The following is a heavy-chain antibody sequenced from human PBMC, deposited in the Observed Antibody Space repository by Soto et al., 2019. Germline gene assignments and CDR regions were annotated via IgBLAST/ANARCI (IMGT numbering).Heavy chain of an antibody. J-gene: IGHJ5*02. D-gene: IGHD3-3*01. Sequence: PSETLSLTCTVSGFSISSGGYYWSWLRPHPGKGLEWIGYIYYSGSTYYNPSLKSRVTISVDTSKNQFSLKLSSVTAADTAVYYCARDGGGSNDFWSGYRNWFDPWGQGTLVTVSS. V-gene: IGHV4-31*03. CDR1: GFSISSGGYY. CDR3: ARDGGGSNDFWSGYRNWFDP. CDR2: IYYSGST.